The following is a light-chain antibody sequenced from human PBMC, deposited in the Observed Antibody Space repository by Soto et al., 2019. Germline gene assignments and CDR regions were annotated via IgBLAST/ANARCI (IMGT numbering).Light chain of an antibody. V-gene: IGLV2-8*01. CDR1: SSDIGTYNS. Sequence: QSALTQPPSASGSPGQSVTISCTGTSSDIGTYNSVSWYQQHPGRAPRRIIYDVNQRPSGVPDRFSGSKSGNTASLTVSGLQGEDEADYYCSSYANSNTYVFGTGTKVTVL. CDR3: SSYANSNTYV. J-gene: IGLJ1*01. CDR2: DVN.